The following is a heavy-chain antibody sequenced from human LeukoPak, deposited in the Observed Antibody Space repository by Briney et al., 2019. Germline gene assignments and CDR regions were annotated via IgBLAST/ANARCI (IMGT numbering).Heavy chain of an antibody. CDR3: ARVGRLQYGDYVAFDY. V-gene: IGHV3-11*01. D-gene: IGHD4-17*01. Sequence: GGSLRLSCATSGFTFTDYYMSWIRQAPGKGLEWVSYISVSGTTMYYADSVKGRFTLSRDNAKNSLYLQMNSLRAEDTAVYYCARVGRLQYGDYVAFDYWGQGALVTVSS. CDR1: GFTFTDYY. J-gene: IGHJ4*02. CDR2: ISVSGTTM.